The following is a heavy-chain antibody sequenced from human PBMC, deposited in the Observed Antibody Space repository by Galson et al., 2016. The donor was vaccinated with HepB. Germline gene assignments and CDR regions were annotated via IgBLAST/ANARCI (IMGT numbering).Heavy chain of an antibody. Sequence: SLRLSCAASGFTFSSYWMTWVRQAPGKGLQWVANIMQDGSEEYYVDSVQGRFTISRDNAQNSLFLQMNSLRAEDTAVYYCAREGDGHNNFDYWGQGTLVTVSS. CDR3: AREGDGHNNFDY. CDR2: IMQDGSEE. D-gene: IGHD5-24*01. J-gene: IGHJ4*02. CDR1: GFTFSSYW. V-gene: IGHV3-7*04.